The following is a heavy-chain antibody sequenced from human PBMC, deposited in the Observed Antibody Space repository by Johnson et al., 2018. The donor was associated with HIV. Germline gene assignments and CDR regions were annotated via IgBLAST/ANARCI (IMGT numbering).Heavy chain of an antibody. CDR1: GFTFSSYA. J-gene: IGHJ3*01. CDR3: AKDDRISS. D-gene: IGHD1-14*01. CDR2: ISWNSANI. Sequence: LVESGGGVVQPGRSLRLSCIASGFTFSSYAMSWVRQAPGKGLEWVSGISWNSANIGHADSVKGRFTISRDNAKSSLYLQMNSLRPEDTALYYCAKDDRISSWGQGTMVIVSS. V-gene: IGHV3-9*01.